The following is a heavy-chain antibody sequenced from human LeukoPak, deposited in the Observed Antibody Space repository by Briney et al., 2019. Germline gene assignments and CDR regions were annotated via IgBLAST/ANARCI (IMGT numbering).Heavy chain of an antibody. V-gene: IGHV5-10-1*01. CDR3: ARTRYSSTWYLDDY. J-gene: IGHJ4*02. Sequence: GESLKISCKGSGYSFTSYWISRVRQMPGKGLEWMGRIDPSDSYTNYSPSFQGHVTISADKSISTAYLQWSSLKASDTAMYYCARTRYSSTWYLDDYWGQGTLVTVSS. CDR2: IDPSDSYT. CDR1: GYSFTSYW. D-gene: IGHD6-13*01.